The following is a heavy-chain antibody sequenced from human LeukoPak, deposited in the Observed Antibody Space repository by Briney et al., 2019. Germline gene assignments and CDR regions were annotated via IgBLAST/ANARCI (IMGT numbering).Heavy chain of an antibody. CDR2: ITSGSGSNV. J-gene: IGHJ4*02. D-gene: IGHD6-13*01. CDR3: ARHGSWSFDY. CDR1: GFTFSSYA. V-gene: IGHV3-23*01. Sequence: RGSLRLSCAASGFTFSSYAMSWVRQAPGKGLEWVSAITSGSGSNVYYTDSLKGRFTISRDNSKNTLYLQMTSLRAEDTAVYYCARHGSWSFDYWGQGTLVTVSA.